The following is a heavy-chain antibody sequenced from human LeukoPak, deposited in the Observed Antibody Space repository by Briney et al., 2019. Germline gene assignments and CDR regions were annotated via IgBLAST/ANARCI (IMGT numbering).Heavy chain of an antibody. D-gene: IGHD4/OR15-4a*01. CDR3: ARDVDYANPRHDY. CDR2: IDLEGSQR. V-gene: IGHV3-7*01. J-gene: IGHJ4*02. Sequence: GGSLRLSCAASGFTFNTYTMNWVRQAPGKGLEWVANIDLEGSQRSYVDSLKGRFTISRDNANNLVYLQMNSLRAEDTAVYYCARDVDYANPRHDYWGQGTLVTVSS. CDR1: GFTFNTYT.